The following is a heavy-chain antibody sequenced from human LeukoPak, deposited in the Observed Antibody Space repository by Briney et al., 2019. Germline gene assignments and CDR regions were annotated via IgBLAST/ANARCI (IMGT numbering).Heavy chain of an antibody. CDR3: ARGSPHANNYYYGMDV. CDR1: GFTFSSYA. Sequence: PGRSLSLSCAASGFTFSSYAMHWVRQAPGKGLEWVAVISYDGSNKYYADSVKGRFTISRDNSKNTLYLQMNSLRAEDTAVYYCARGSPHANNYYYGMDVWGQGTTVTVSS. CDR2: ISYDGSNK. V-gene: IGHV3-30*04. D-gene: IGHD3-16*01. J-gene: IGHJ6*02.